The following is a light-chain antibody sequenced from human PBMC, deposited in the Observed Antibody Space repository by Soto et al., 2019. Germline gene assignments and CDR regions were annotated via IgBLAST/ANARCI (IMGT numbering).Light chain of an antibody. J-gene: IGKJ2*01. CDR1: QTVSSNY. CDR3: QYYGGYYGSSPRYT. V-gene: IGKV3-20*01. Sequence: EIILTQSPDTLSLSPGERATLSCRASQTVSSNYLAWCQQRPGQAPRLLIYGASTRAAGIPDRFSGSGSGTDFTLTITRLEPEDSAVYYCQYYGGYYGSSPRYTFGQGTKVDIK. CDR2: GAS.